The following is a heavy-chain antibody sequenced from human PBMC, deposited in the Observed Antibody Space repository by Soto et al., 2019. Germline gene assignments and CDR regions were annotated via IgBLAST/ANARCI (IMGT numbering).Heavy chain of an antibody. CDR1: GGSISSYY. D-gene: IGHD2-21*01. J-gene: IGHJ4*02. V-gene: IGHV4-59*08. Sequence: SETLSLTCTVSGGSISSYYWSWIRQPPGKGLEWIGYIYYSGSTNYNPSLKSRVTISVDTSKNQFSLKLSSVTAADTAVYYCARRLPRCGGDCYDYWGQGTLVTVSS. CDR3: ARRLPRCGGDCYDY. CDR2: IYYSGST.